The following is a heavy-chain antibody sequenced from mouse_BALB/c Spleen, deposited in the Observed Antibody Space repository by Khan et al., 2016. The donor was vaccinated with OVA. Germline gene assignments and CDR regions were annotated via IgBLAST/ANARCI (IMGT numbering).Heavy chain of an antibody. Sequence: VQLQQSGAELVRPGALVKLSCKASGFNFKDYYMHWVKQRPGQGLVWIGRIDPENGDTIYDPKFTGKASLTSDTSSNTAYLQLSSLTSEDTAVYYGARDSYSPWFAYWGQGTLVTVSA. CDR1: GFNFKDYY. CDR3: ARDSYSPWFAY. D-gene: IGHD2-12*01. V-gene: IGHV14-1*02. CDR2: IDPENGDT. J-gene: IGHJ3*01.